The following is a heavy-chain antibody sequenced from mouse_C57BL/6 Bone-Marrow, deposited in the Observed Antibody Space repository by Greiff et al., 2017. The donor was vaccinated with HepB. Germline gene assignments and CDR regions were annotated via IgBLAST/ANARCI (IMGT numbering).Heavy chain of an antibody. Sequence: VQLQQPGAELVKPGASVKMSCKASGYTFTSYWITWVKQRPGQGLEWIGDIYPGSGSTNYNEKFKSKATLTVDTSSSTAYMQLSSLTSEDSAVYYCARGGFITTVVALDYWGQGTTLTVSS. CDR2: IYPGSGST. V-gene: IGHV1-55*01. J-gene: IGHJ2*01. CDR1: GYTFTSYW. D-gene: IGHD1-1*01. CDR3: ARGGFITTVVALDY.